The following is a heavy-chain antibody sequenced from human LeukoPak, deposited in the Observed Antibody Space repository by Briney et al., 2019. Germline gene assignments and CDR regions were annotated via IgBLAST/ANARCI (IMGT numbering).Heavy chain of an antibody. CDR1: GGSFSGYY. V-gene: IGHV4-34*01. D-gene: IGHD6-13*01. J-gene: IGHJ4*02. CDR2: INHSGST. CDR3: ARYGSSSWYF. Sequence: KPSETLSLTCAVYGGSFSGYYWSWIRQPPGKGLEWIGEINHSGSTNYNPSLKSRVTISVDTSKNQFSLKLSSVTAADTAVYYCARYGSSSWYFWGQGTLVTVSS.